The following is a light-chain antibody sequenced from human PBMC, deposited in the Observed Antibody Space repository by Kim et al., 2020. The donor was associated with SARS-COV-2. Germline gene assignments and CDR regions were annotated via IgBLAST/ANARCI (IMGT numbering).Light chain of an antibody. J-gene: IGKJ2*01. CDR2: AAS. CDR1: QSVSSKY. CDR3: QQYGTSTGYT. Sequence: SQGERVTLSCRASQSVSSKYLAWYQQKPGQAPRRLIYAASSRATGIPDRFSGSGSQTDFTLTINGLEPEDFALYYCQQYGTSTGYTFGQGTKLEI. V-gene: IGKV3-20*01.